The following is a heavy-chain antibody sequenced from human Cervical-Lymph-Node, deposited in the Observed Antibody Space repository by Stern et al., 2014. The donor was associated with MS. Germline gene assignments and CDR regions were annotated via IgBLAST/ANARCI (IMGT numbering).Heavy chain of an antibody. CDR1: GYSFTKYW. V-gene: IGHV5-51*01. CDR2: IYPGDSDT. Sequence: EVQLVESGAEVKKPGESLKISCKGSGYSFTKYWIGWVRQMPGKGLEWMGVIYPGDSDTRYSPSFQGRVTISADKSISIAYLQWSSLKASDTAMYYCARHRQQTLYGMDVWGQGTTVTVSS. CDR3: ARHRQQTLYGMDV. J-gene: IGHJ6*02. D-gene: IGHD6-13*01.